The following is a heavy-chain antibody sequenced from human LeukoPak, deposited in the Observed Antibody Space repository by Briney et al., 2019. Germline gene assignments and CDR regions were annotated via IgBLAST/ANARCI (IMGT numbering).Heavy chain of an antibody. CDR1: GFTFSSYE. Sequence: GGSLRLSCAASGFTFSSYEMNWVRQAPGKGLEWVSYISSSGSTIYYADSVKGRFTISRDNSKNTLYLQMNSLRAEDTAVYYRAKGTADRADTWGNIAVAGWGQGTLVTVSS. D-gene: IGHD6-19*01. CDR3: AKGTADRADTWGNIAVAG. CDR2: ISSSGSTI. V-gene: IGHV3-48*03. J-gene: IGHJ4*02.